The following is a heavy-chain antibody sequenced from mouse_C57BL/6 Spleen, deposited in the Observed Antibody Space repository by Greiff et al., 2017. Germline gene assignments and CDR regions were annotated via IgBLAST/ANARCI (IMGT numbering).Heavy chain of an antibody. V-gene: IGHV3-6*01. D-gene: IGHD2-1*01. CDR1: GYSITSGYY. Sequence: EVQLQESGPGLVKPSQSLSLTCSVTGYSITSGYYWNWIRQFPGNKLEWMGYISYDGSNNYNPSLKNRISITRDTSKNQFFLKLNSVTTEDTATYYCARPFYYGNYDYAMDYWGQGTSVTVSS. CDR2: ISYDGSN. J-gene: IGHJ4*01. CDR3: ARPFYYGNYDYAMDY.